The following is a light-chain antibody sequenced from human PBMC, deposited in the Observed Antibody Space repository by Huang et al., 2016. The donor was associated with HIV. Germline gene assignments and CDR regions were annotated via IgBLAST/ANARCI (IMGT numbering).Light chain of an antibody. V-gene: IGKV1-5*03. CDR1: QRISTW. CDR2: KAS. J-gene: IGKJ1*01. CDR3: QHQWT. Sequence: DIQVTQSPSTLSAFVGDRVNITCRTSQRISTWLAWYQQRPGKAPNLLISKASNLETWVPSRFSGNGCGTEFTLTINGLQPDDLATYYCQHQWTFGQGTKVEIK.